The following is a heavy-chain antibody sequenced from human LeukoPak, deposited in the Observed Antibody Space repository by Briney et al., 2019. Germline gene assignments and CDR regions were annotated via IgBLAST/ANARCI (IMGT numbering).Heavy chain of an antibody. CDR1: GFTFSNAW. V-gene: IGHV3-15*01. CDR2: IKSKTDGGTT. D-gene: IGHD3-10*01. Sequence: GGSLRLSCAASGFTFSNAWMSWVRQAPGKGLEWVGRIKSKTDGGTTDYAAPVKGRFTISRDDSKNTLYLQMNSLKTEDTAVYYCTTKSMVRGVIRYYYYYMDVWGKGTTVTVSS. J-gene: IGHJ6*03. CDR3: TTKSMVRGVIRYYYYYMDV.